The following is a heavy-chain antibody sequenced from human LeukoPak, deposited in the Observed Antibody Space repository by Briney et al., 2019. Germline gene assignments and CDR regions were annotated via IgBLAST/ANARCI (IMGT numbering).Heavy chain of an antibody. D-gene: IGHD4-11*01. J-gene: IGHJ4*02. Sequence: PGRSLRFSCAAAGFTFSNYAMHWVRQAPGKGLEWVAVISYDGSNKNYADSVKGRFTISRDNSKNTLYLQMNSLRAEDTAVYYCARTRVDTTTFDYFDYWGQGTLVTVSS. CDR1: GFTFSNYA. CDR2: ISYDGSNK. CDR3: ARTRVDTTTFDYFDY. V-gene: IGHV3-30*14.